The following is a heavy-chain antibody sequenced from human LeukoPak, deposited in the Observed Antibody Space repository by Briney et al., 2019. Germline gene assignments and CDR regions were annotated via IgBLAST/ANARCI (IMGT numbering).Heavy chain of an antibody. D-gene: IGHD2-2*01. CDR2: ISGSGGST. V-gene: IGHV3-23*01. CDR3: AKDEDIVVVPAAEYFQH. CDR1: GFTFSSYA. Sequence: GGSLRLSCAASGFTFSSYAMSWVRQAPGKGLEWVSAISGSGGSTYYADSVKGRFTISRDNSTNTLYLQMNSLRAEDTAVYYCAKDEDIVVVPAAEYFQHWGQGTLVTVSS. J-gene: IGHJ1*01.